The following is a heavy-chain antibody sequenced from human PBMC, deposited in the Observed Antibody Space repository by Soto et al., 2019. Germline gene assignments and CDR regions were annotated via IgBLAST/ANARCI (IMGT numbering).Heavy chain of an antibody. J-gene: IGHJ5*01. CDR3: AGGAGGCYGYDS. V-gene: IGHV1-18*01. CDR1: GYTFTSYG. D-gene: IGHD1-26*01. CDR2: ISAYNGNT. Sequence: QVQLVQSGAEVKKPGASVKVSCKASGYTFTSYGITWVRQAPGQGLEWMGWISAYNGNTNYAQKLQGRVTMTTDTATSRAYMERRSLRSDDTAVYYSAGGAGGCYGYDSGGHGTLVTVSS.